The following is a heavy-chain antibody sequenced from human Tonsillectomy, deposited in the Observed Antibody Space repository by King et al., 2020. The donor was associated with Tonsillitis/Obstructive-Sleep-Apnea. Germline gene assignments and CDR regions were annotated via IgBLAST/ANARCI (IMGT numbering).Heavy chain of an antibody. V-gene: IGHV4-59*12. CDR2: IYYSGST. D-gene: IGHD3-10*01. CDR3: ARVRGVWFGELSKYYFDY. Sequence: QLQESGPGLVKPSETLSLTCTVSGGSISSYYWSWIRQTPGKGLEWIGYIYYSGSTNYNASLKSRVTISVDKSKNQFSLKLSSVTAADTAVYYCARVRGVWFGELSKYYFDYWGQGTLVTVSS. CDR1: GGSISSYY. J-gene: IGHJ4*02.